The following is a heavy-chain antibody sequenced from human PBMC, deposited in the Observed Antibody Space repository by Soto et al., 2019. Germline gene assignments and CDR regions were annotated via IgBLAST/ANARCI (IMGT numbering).Heavy chain of an antibody. J-gene: IGHJ4*02. CDR1: GGSISSSSYY. CDR3: ASPSITMVRGVITFDY. D-gene: IGHD3-10*01. V-gene: IGHV4-39*01. CDR2: IYYSGST. Sequence: SETLSLTCTVSGGSISSSSYYWGWIRQPPGKGLEWIGSIYYSGSTYYNPSLKSRVTISVDTSKNQFSLKLSSVTAADTAVYYCASPSITMVRGVITFDYWGQGTLVTVSS.